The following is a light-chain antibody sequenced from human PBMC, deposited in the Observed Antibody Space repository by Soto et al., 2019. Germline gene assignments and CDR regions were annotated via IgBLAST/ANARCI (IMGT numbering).Light chain of an antibody. CDR2: MAS. CDR3: QQYNSHSPWT. V-gene: IGKV1-5*03. CDR1: QSVSTW. J-gene: IGKJ1*01. Sequence: DIQMTQSPSTLYSSLGDRVTITCGASQSVSTWLAWYQQKPGKAPQVLISMASTLESGVPSRFSGIGSGTEFTLTISSLQTDDFATYYCQQYNSHSPWTFGQGTKVDIK.